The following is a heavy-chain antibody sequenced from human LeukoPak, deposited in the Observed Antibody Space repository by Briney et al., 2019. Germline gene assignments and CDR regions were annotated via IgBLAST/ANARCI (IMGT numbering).Heavy chain of an antibody. Sequence: SETLSFTCGVSGGSITNTNYWTWVRQPPGKGLEWIGEVNLQGSTNYNPSLMGRVAISVDTSENHISLQLTSVTAADTAVYYCAREGSPYRPLVYSGQGPLVTVSS. V-gene: IGHV4-4*02. CDR3: AREGSPYRPLVY. CDR1: GGSITNTNY. J-gene: IGHJ4*02. D-gene: IGHD2-15*01. CDR2: VNLQGST.